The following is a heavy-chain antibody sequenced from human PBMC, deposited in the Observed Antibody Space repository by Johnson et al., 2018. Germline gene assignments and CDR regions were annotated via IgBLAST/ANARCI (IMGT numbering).Heavy chain of an antibody. CDR3: ARDAKVVPAAMNSDIYYYYDYRDV. J-gene: IGHJ6*03. D-gene: IGHD2-2*01. V-gene: IGHV1-3*01. CDR2: INAGNGNT. CDR1: GYTFTSYA. Sequence: QVQLVQSGAEVKTPGASVEVSCKASGYTFTSYAMHWVRQAPGQSLEWMGWINAGNGNTKYSQTFQGRVHITRDTSASTAYRAVSSLRSEEKAVYYCARDAKVVPAAMNSDIYYYYDYRDVGGKGTTVTVSS.